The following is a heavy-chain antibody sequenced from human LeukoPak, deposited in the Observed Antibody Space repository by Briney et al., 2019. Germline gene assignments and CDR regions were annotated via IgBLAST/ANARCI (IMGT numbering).Heavy chain of an antibody. D-gene: IGHD3-10*01. CDR1: GGTFSSYA. Sequence: GASVKVSCKASGGTFSSYAISWVRQAPGQGLEWMGRIIPILGIANYAQKFQGRVTITADKSTSTAYMELSSLRSEDTAVYYCASFGLGGSYFDYWGQGTLVTVSS. CDR2: IIPILGIA. CDR3: ASFGLGGSYFDY. V-gene: IGHV1-69*04. J-gene: IGHJ4*02.